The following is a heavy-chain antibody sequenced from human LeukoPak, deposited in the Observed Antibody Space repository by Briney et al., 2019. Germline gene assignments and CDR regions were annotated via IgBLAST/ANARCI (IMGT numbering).Heavy chain of an antibody. CDR2: IYYSGST. CDR3: ARLKPRGSTAFDI. V-gene: IGHV4-59*08. Sequence: SETLSLTCTVSGGSISSYYWSWIRQPPGKGLEWIGYIYYSGSTNYNPSLKSRVTISVDTSKNQFSLKLSSVTAADTAVYYCARLKPRGSTAFDIWGQGTMVTVSS. D-gene: IGHD3-10*01. CDR1: GGSISSYY. J-gene: IGHJ3*02.